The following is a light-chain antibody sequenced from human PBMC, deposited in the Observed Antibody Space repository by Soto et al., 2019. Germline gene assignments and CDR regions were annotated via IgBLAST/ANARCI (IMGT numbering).Light chain of an antibody. V-gene: IGKV3D-20*02. CDR3: QQRSNWWT. CDR2: GVS. J-gene: IGKJ1*01. Sequence: EIVLAQSPDTLSLAPGQRATLSCRASQSVRSDYFAWYQQKPGQAPRVIIFGVSTRATGVPDRFSGSGSGTEFTLAISSLQSEDFAVYSCQQRSNWWTLGQGTKVDI. CDR1: QSVRSDY.